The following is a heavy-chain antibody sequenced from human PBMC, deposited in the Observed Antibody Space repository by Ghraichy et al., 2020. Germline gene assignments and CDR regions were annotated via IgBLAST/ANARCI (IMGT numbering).Heavy chain of an antibody. D-gene: IGHD2-2*01. Sequence: ASVKVSCKASGYTFTSYGISWVRQAPGQGLEWMGWISAYNGNTNYAQKLQGRVTMTTDTSTSTAYMELRSLRSDDTAVYYCARDRPGLRPGSYYYYGMDVWGQGTTVTVSS. CDR2: ISAYNGNT. V-gene: IGHV1-18*04. J-gene: IGHJ6*02. CDR3: ARDRPGLRPGSYYYYGMDV. CDR1: GYTFTSYG.